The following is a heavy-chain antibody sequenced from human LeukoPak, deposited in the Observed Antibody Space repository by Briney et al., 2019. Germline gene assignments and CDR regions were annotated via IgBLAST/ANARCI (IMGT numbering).Heavy chain of an antibody. V-gene: IGHV1-24*01. CDR3: ATDQELLYPHAFDI. CDR1: GYTLTELS. CDR2: FDPEDGET. J-gene: IGHJ3*02. D-gene: IGHD2-8*01. Sequence: ASVKVSCKVSGYTLTELSMHWVRQAPGKGLEWMGGFDPEDGETIYAQKFQGRVTMTEDTSTDTAYMELSSLRSEDTAVYYCATDQELLYPHAFDIWGQGRMVTVSS.